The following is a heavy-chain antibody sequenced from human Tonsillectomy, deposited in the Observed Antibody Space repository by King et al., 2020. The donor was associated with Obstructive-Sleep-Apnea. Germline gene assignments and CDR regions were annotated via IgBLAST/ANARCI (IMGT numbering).Heavy chain of an antibody. CDR2: FYYIGTT. CDR3: ARHPYYYYGMDV. V-gene: IGHV4-59*08. J-gene: IGHJ6*02. Sequence: QLQESGPGLVKPSETLSLTCTVSAGSIRGYYWSWVRQPPGRGLEWMGYFYYIGTTKYDPSLKSRVTMSVDTSKNQFSLNLTSVTAADTAVYYCARHPYYYYGMDVWGQGTTVTVSS. CDR1: AGSIRGYY.